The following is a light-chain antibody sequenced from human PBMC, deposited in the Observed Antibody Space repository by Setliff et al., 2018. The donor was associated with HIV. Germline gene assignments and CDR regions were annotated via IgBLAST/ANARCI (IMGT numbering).Light chain of an antibody. J-gene: IGLJ1*01. CDR1: SSDIGSSNF. V-gene: IGLV2-14*03. CDR3: SSYSINSLYV. CDR2: NVD. Sequence: QSVLTQPASVSASPGQSITIYCTGTSSDIGSSNFVSWYQQHPGKAPKVMIYNVDKRPSGVSTRFSGSKSGNTASLTISGLQTEDEADYYCSSYSINSLYVFSTGTKVTVL.